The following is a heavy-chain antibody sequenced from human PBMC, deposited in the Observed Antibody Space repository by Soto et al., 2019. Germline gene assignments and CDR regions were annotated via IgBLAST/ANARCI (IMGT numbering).Heavy chain of an antibody. CDR2: IYSGGST. V-gene: IGHV3-53*04. Sequence: EVQLVESGGGLVQPGGSLRLSCAASGFTVSSHYMSWVRQAPGKGLEWVSVIYSGGSTYYADSVKGRFTISRHNSKNTLYLQMNSLRGEDTAVYYCAREVGHGWFDPWGQGALVTVSS. CDR1: GFTVSSHY. J-gene: IGHJ5*02. CDR3: AREVGHGWFDP.